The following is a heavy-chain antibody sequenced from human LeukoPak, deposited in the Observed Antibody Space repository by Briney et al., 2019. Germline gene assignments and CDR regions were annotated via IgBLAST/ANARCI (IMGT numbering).Heavy chain of an antibody. CDR1: GFTVSSYY. J-gene: IGHJ4*02. V-gene: IGHV3-53*01. CDR3: ARGIDY. Sequence: GGSMRLSCAASGFTVSSYYMNWVRQAPGKELEWVSVIYTGGGRYYADSVRGRFTISRDTSKNMVFLQMNSLRVEDTAVYYCARGIDYWGRGTLVTVSS. CDR2: IYTGGGR.